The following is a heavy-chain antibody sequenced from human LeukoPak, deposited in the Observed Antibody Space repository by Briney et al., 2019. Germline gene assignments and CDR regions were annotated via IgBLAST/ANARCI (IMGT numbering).Heavy chain of an antibody. V-gene: IGHV3-33*01. D-gene: IGHD6-19*01. CDR3: ARDGSSGWYWVDY. Sequence: GGSLRLSCAASGFTFSSYGMHWVRPAAGKGLEWVAVIRYDGSNKYYADSVKGRFTISRDNSKNTLYLQMNSLRAEDTAVYYCARDGSSGWYWVDYWGQGTLVTVSS. CDR1: GFTFSSYG. CDR2: IRYDGSNK. J-gene: IGHJ4*02.